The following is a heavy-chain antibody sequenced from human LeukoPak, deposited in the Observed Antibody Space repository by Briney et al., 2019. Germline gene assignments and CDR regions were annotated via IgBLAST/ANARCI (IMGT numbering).Heavy chain of an antibody. CDR1: GGSISSYY. CDR2: IYNRGST. J-gene: IGHJ3*02. Sequence: PSESLSLTCTVSGGSISSYYWSWIRQPPGKGLEWIGTIYNRGSTNYNPSLKSRVSISVDMSKNQFSLKLSSVTAADTAVYYCARDRPGIAVAGDAFDIWGQGTMVTVSS. D-gene: IGHD6-19*01. V-gene: IGHV4-59*01. CDR3: ARDRPGIAVAGDAFDI.